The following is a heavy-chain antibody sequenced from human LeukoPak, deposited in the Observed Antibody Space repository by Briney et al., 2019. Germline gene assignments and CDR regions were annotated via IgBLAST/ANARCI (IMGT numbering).Heavy chain of an antibody. CDR1: GFTFSSYA. D-gene: IGHD3-3*01. CDR3: AKGYEKYFDY. Sequence: PGGSLRLSCAASGFTFSSYAMSWVRQAPGKGLEWVSTISGSDGSTYYADSVKGRFTISRDNSKNTLYLQMNSLRVEDTAVYYCAKGYEKYFDYWGQGTLVTVSS. CDR2: ISGSDGST. V-gene: IGHV3-23*01. J-gene: IGHJ4*02.